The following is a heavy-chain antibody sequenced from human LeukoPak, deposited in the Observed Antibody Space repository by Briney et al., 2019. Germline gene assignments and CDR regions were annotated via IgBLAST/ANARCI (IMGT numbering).Heavy chain of an antibody. Sequence: GGSLRLSCAASGFTFSSYAMSWVRQAPGKGLEWVSAISGSGGSTYYADSVKGRFTISGDNSKNTLYLQMNSLRAEDTAVYYCAKDCRIVVSGSDYWGQGTLVTVSS. V-gene: IGHV3-23*01. D-gene: IGHD6-19*01. CDR3: AKDCRIVVSGSDY. J-gene: IGHJ4*02. CDR1: GFTFSSYA. CDR2: ISGSGGST.